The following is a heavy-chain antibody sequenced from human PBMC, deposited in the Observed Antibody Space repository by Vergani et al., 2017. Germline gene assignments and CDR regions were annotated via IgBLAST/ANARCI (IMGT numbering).Heavy chain of an antibody. J-gene: IGHJ5*02. Sequence: QVQLHESGPGLVKPSQTLSLTCTVSGGSITSGSFYWSWIRQPAEKGLEWIGRIHSSGTTNYNPSLKSRVTLSVDTSKNQLSLRMTSVTAADTAVYYCARDSWTSELRGVYWFDTWGQGTLVSVSS. CDR1: GGSITSGSFY. CDR3: ARDSWTSELRGVYWFDT. CDR2: IHSSGTT. D-gene: IGHD3-10*01. V-gene: IGHV4-61*02.